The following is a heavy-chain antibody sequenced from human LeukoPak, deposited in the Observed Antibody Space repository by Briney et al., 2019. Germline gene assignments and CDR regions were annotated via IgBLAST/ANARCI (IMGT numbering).Heavy chain of an antibody. V-gene: IGHV3-30*01. D-gene: IGHD6-19*01. CDR2: ISYDGSNK. J-gene: IGHJ4*02. CDR3: ARDGSGWSFDF. Sequence: GGSLRLSCAASGFTFSSYDMHWVRQAPGKGLEWVAVISYDGSNKYYVDSVTGRFTIFRDNSKNTLYLQMNSLRAEDTAVYYCARDGSGWSFDFWGQGTLVTVSS. CDR1: GFTFSSYD.